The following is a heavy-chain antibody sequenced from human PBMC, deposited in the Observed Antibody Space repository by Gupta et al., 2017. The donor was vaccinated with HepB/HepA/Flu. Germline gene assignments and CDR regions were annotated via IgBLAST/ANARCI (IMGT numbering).Heavy chain of an antibody. D-gene: IGHD3-3*01. V-gene: IGHV1-18*01. CDR1: GYTFTSYG. Sequence: QVQLVQSGAEVKKPGASVKVSCKASGYTFTSYGISWVRQAPGQGLEWMGWISAYNGNTNYAQKLQGRVTMTTDTSTSTAYMELRSLRSDDTAVYYCARANDFWSGYENDYYYYYMDVWGKGTTVTVSS. CDR2: ISAYNGNT. J-gene: IGHJ6*03. CDR3: ARANDFWSGYENDYYYYYMDV.